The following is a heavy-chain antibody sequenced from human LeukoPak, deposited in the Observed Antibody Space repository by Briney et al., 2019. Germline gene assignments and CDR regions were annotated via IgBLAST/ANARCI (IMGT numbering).Heavy chain of an antibody. CDR3: ARGGGTVHY. CDR1: GGSISSTNW. J-gene: IGHJ4*02. CDR2: ISLTGRT. V-gene: IGHV4-4*02. Sequence: SGTLSLTCGVSGGSISSTNWWSWVRQPPGQGLEWIGEISLTGRTNYNPSLNSRVTMSLDESKNQLSLNLTSVTAADTAVYYCARGGGTVHYWGQGTLVTVSS. D-gene: IGHD4-17*01.